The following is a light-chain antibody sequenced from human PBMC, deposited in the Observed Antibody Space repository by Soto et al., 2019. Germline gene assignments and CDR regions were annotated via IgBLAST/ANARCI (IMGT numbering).Light chain of an antibody. CDR1: QSVSDS. J-gene: IGKJ2*01. CDR3: QQYHIFLT. Sequence: DIQMTQSPSALSSSVGDTVTSSCRASQSVSDSLAWYQVKPGEAPKLLIYDASSLESGVPSRFSGSGSGTEFTLAISSLQPDDFATYYCQQYHIFLTFGQGTKVDIK. CDR2: DAS. V-gene: IGKV1-5*01.